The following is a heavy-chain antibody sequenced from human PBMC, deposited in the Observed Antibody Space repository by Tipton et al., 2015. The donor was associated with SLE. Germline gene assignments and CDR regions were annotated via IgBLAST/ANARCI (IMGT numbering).Heavy chain of an antibody. V-gene: IGHV4-39*07. J-gene: IGHJ4*02. CDR2: IYYSGST. CDR1: GGSISSSSYY. D-gene: IGHD4-17*01. CDR3: ARGVYGDHFDY. Sequence: LRLSCTVSGGSISSSSYYWGWIRQPPGKGLEWIGSIYYSGSTDYNPSLKSRVTISVDTSKNQFSLKLSSVTAADTAVYYCARGVYGDHFDYWGQGTLVTVSS.